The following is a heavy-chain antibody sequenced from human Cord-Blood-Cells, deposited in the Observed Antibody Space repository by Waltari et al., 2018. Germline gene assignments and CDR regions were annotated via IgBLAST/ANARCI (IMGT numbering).Heavy chain of an antibody. J-gene: IGHJ4*02. V-gene: IGHV4-34*01. CDR1: GGSFSGYY. Sequence: QVQLQQWGAGLLKPSETLSLTCAVYGGSFSGYYWSWIRQPPGKGLEWIGEINHSGSTTYNPSLKSRVTISVDTSKNQFSLKLSSVTAADTAVYYCARHGGEVVRGVSSFNYWGQGTLVTVSS. CDR3: ARHGGEVVRGVSSFNY. D-gene: IGHD3-10*01. CDR2: INHSGST.